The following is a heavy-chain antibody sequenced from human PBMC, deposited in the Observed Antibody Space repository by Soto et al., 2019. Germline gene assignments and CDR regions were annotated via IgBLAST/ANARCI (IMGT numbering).Heavy chain of an antibody. D-gene: IGHD2-15*01. CDR1: GYTFTSYA. J-gene: IGHJ4*02. CDR3: ARLVVVAATQVRSFDY. CDR2: INAGNGNT. Sequence: ASVKVSCKASGYTFTSYAMHWVRQAPGQRLEWMGWINAGNGNTKYSQKFQGRVTITRDTSASTAYMELSSLRSEDTAVYYCARLVVVAATQVRSFDYWGQGTLVTVSS. V-gene: IGHV1-3*01.